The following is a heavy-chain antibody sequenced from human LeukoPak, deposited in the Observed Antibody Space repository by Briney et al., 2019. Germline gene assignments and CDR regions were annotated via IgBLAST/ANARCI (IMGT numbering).Heavy chain of an antibody. CDR1: GYTFTGYY. J-gene: IGHJ5*02. CDR2: INPNSGGT. Sequence: ASVKVSCKASGYTFTGYYMHWVRQAPGQGLEWMGRINPNSGGTNYAQKFQGRVTMNRETPLSTAYMEMSRLRSNDTTGYYCPGPQGGVDASFDPWGQGTLVTVSS. D-gene: IGHD2-15*01. V-gene: IGHV1-2*06. CDR3: PGPQGGVDASFDP.